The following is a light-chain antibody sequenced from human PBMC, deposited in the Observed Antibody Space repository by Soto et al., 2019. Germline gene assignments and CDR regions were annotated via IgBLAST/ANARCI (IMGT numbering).Light chain of an antibody. CDR3: MQGTHWPWT. V-gene: IGKV2-30*02. CDR1: QSLIHSDGNTY. J-gene: IGKJ1*01. CDR2: KVS. Sequence: DVVMTQPPLSLPVTLGQPASISCRSSQSLIHSDGNTYLNWFQQRPGQSPRRLIYKVSDRDSGVPDRFSGSGSGTDFTLKISRVEAEDVGVYYCMQGTHWPWTFGQGTEVELK.